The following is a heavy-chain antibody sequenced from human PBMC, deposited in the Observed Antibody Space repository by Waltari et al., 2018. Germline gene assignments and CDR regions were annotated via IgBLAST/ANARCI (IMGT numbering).Heavy chain of an antibody. CDR3: ARGLGDYTY. D-gene: IGHD4-17*01. J-gene: IGHJ4*02. CDR2: IKSTGSTI. CDR1: GFNFSTYS. V-gene: IGHV3-48*02. Sequence: EVQLVESGGGLVQRGGSLRLSCAASGFNFSTYSMKWVRQAPGKGLEWISYIKSTGSTIHYADSVKGRFTISRDNAKNSLYLQMNSLRDEDTAVYYCARGLGDYTYWGQGTLVTVSS.